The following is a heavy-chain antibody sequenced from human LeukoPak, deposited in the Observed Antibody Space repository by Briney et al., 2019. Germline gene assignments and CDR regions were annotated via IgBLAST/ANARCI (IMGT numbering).Heavy chain of an antibody. Sequence: GGSLRLSCAASGFTFSSYNMHWVRQAPGKGLEWVSSISSSSSSIYYVDSVRGRFTISRDNAKNSLYLQMNSLRAEDTAVYYCARGTCYSDTTGYYYFHYWGQGTLVTVSS. V-gene: IGHV3-21*01. CDR1: GFTFSSYN. CDR2: ISSSSSSI. CDR3: ARGTCYSDTTGYYYFHY. D-gene: IGHD3-22*01. J-gene: IGHJ4*02.